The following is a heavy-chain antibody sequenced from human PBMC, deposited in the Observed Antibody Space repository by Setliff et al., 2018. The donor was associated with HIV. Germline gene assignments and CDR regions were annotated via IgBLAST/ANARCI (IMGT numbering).Heavy chain of an antibody. J-gene: IGHJ4*02. CDR1: GAFIRSDY. V-gene: IGHV4-59*01. CDR3: ARDEPKNTEAAPGY. D-gene: IGHD7-27*01. Sequence: SETLSLTCTVSGAFIRSDYWSWIRQPPGKGLEWIGYSHHSGNTKYNPSLTGRVTISVDTSKIQFSLKLSSVTADDTAVYCCARDEPKNTEAAPGYWGQGTLVTVSS. CDR2: SHHSGNT.